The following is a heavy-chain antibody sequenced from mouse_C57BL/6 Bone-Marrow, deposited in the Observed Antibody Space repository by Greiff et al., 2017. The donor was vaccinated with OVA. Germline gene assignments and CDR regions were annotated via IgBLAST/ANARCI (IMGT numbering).Heavy chain of an antibody. CDR2: IDPSDSET. CDR1: GYTFTSYW. V-gene: IGHV1-52*01. CDR3: ARIHYGSSFWFAY. Sequence: QVHVKQPGAELVRPGSSVKLSCKASGYTFTSYWMHWVKQRPIQGLEWIGNIDPSDSETHYNQKFKDKATLTVDKSSSTAYMQLSSLTSEDSAVYYCARIHYGSSFWFAYWGQGTLVTVSA. J-gene: IGHJ3*01. D-gene: IGHD1-1*01.